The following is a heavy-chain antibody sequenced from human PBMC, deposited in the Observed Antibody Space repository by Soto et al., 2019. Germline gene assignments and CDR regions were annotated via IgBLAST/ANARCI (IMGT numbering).Heavy chain of an antibody. CDR2: IVPVAGRV. J-gene: IGHJ5*02. CDR1: GGTFNTYS. D-gene: IGHD6-19*01. Sequence: QVLLVQSGAEVKKPGSSVKVSCKASGGTFNTYSFTWVRQAPGQGLEWLGGIVPVAGRVNYAQKFRGRVTLTADESTSTGYMEISGLTSDDTAIYYCMRPSYASGFAFDPWGQGTLVTVSS. V-gene: IGHV1-69*01. CDR3: MRPSYASGFAFDP.